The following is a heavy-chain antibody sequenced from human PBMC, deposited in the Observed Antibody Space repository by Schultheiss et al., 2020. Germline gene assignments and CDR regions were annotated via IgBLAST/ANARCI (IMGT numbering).Heavy chain of an antibody. Sequence: SETLSLTCTVSGGSISSSSYYWGWIRQPPGKGLEWIGSIYYSGTTYYNPSLKSRVTISVDTSKNQFSLELNSVTAADTAVYYCARFGELNHEYFQHWGQGTLVTVSS. V-gene: IGHV4-39*01. CDR3: ARFGELNHEYFQH. CDR2: IYYSGTT. J-gene: IGHJ1*01. D-gene: IGHD3-10*01. CDR1: GGSISSSSYY.